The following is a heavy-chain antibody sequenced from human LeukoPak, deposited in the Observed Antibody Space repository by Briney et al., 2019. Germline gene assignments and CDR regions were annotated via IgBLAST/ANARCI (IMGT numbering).Heavy chain of an antibody. CDR3: ARLTDDYFDY. Sequence: GESLKISCKGSGSSFTSYWIGWVRQLPGKGLEWMGIIYPGDSDTTYSPSFQGQVTISADKSISTAYLQWSSLKASDTAMYCCARLTDDYFDYWGQGTLVTVSS. V-gene: IGHV5-51*01. CDR1: GSSFTSYW. CDR2: IYPGDSDT. J-gene: IGHJ4*02.